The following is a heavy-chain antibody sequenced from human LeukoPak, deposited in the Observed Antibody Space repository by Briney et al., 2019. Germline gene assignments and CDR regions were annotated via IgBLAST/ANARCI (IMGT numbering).Heavy chain of an antibody. D-gene: IGHD3-16*02. CDR1: GFTFTTYA. CDR2: IYSGGST. V-gene: IGHV3-66*01. CDR3: ARDPGWINRWGSYRYFPDDI. J-gene: IGHJ3*02. Sequence: GGSLRLSCAASGFTFTTYAMSWVRQAPGKGLEWVSLIYSGGSTYYADSVKGRFTISRDNSKNTLYLQMNSLRAEDTAVYYCARDPGWINRWGSYRYFPDDIWGQGTMVTVSS.